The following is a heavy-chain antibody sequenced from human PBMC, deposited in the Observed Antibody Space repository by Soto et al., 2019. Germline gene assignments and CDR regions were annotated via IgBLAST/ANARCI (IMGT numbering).Heavy chain of an antibody. CDR2: ISADSGEP. CDR1: GFSSTTYA. D-gene: IGHD6-13*01. Sequence: ASVKVSCKASGFSSTTYAFSWVRRAPGQGLEWMGLISADSGEPRYAQKFQGRVAMTTDTSTRTAYMELRGLTSDDTAVYFCGVSAGLDFWGQGTRVTAS. V-gene: IGHV1-18*01. J-gene: IGHJ4*02. CDR3: GVSAGLDF.